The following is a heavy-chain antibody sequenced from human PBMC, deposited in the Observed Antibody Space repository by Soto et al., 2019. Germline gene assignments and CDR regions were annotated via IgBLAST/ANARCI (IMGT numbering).Heavy chain of an antibody. CDR2: IYHSGST. CDR1: GGSISSGGYS. V-gene: IGHV4-30-2*01. Sequence: QLQLQESGSGLVKPSQTLSLTCAVSGGSISSGGYSWSWIRQPPGKGLEWIGYIYHSGSTYYNPSLKSRVTISVDRSKNQFSLKLRSVTAADTAVYYGARPTVVLGDWYFDLWCRGTLVTVSS. D-gene: IGHD4-17*01. CDR3: ARPTVVLGDWYFDL. J-gene: IGHJ2*01.